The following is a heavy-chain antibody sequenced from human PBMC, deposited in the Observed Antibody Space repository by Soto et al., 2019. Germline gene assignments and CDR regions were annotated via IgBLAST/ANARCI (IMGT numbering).Heavy chain of an antibody. CDR3: ARTSAAGKYYYGMDV. CDR1: GYSFTSYW. Sequence: PGASLKISCKGSGYSFTSYWIGSVRQIPGKGLEWMGIIYPGDSDTRYSPSFQGQVTISADKSISTAYLQWSSLKASGTAMYYCARTSAAGKYYYGMDVWGQGTTVTVSS. J-gene: IGHJ6*02. CDR2: IYPGDSDT. D-gene: IGHD6-13*01. V-gene: IGHV5-51*01.